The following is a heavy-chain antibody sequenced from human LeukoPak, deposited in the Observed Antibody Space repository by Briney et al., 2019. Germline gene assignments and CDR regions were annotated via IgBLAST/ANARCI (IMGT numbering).Heavy chain of an antibody. CDR2: ARGGGDFP. CDR1: GFTFSSHA. Sequence: GGSLRLSCEVSGFTFSSHAMTWVRQAPGKGLEWVSGARGGGDFPYYADSVQGRFTISRDNSKNTLFLQMNSLRAEDTAIYYCAKSSTLTTYEHLDYWGQGTLVTVSS. J-gene: IGHJ4*02. V-gene: IGHV3-23*01. D-gene: IGHD4-11*01. CDR3: AKSSTLTTYEHLDY.